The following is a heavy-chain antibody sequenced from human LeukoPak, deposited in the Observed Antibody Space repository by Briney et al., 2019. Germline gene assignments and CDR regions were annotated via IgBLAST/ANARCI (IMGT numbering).Heavy chain of an antibody. CDR1: GFTVSSNY. CDR3: ARALWLGESRLYYFDY. D-gene: IGHD3-10*01. Sequence: PGGSLRLSCAASGFTVSSNYMSWVRQAPGKGLEWVSVIYSGGSTYYADSVKGRFTISRDNSKNTLYLQMNSLRAEDTAVYYCARALWLGESRLYYFDYWGQGTLVTVSS. CDR2: IYSGGST. J-gene: IGHJ4*02. V-gene: IGHV3-66*01.